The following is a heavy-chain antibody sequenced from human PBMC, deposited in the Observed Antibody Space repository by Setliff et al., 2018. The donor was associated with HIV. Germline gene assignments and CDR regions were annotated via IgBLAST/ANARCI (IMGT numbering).Heavy chain of an antibody. CDR2: INQDGNEK. J-gene: IGHJ6*02. V-gene: IGHV3-7*01. CDR3: TRKHRPGVGMDL. Sequence: SLRLSCAASGFTFTSYWMIWVRQAPGKGLEWVANINQDGNEKNYVDSVKGRFTISRDNANNLLFLQMNNLRVEDTAVYFCTRKHRPGVGMDLWGQGTTVTVSS. CDR1: GFTFTSYW.